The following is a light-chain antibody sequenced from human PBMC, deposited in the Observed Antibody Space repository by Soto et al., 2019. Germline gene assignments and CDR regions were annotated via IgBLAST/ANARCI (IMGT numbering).Light chain of an antibody. CDR2: ENN. CDR3: QSYDSSLSGYV. J-gene: IGLJ1*01. Sequence: QSVLTQPPSVSEAPGQRVTISCTGSSSNIGAGYEAHWYQQVPGTAPKLLIYENNNRPSGVPDRFSGSKSGTSASLAITGLHAEDEAEYCQSYDSSLSGYVFGTGTKLTVL. V-gene: IGLV1-40*01. CDR1: SSNIGAGYE.